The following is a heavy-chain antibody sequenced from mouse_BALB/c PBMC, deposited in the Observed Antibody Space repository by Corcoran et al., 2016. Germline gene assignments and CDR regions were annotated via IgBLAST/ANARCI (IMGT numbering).Heavy chain of an antibody. J-gene: IGHJ4*01. CDR2: IYPGSGST. CDR1: GYTFTDYG. CDR3: ARRGNYPNYYAMDY. D-gene: IGHD2-1*01. V-gene: IGHV1-81*01. Sequence: QVQLQQSGPELVKPGASVKMSCKASGYTFTDYGISWVKQRTGQGLEWIGEIYPGSGSTYYNEKFKGKATLTADKSSNTAYMQLSSLTSEDSAVYFCARRGNYPNYYAMDYWGQGTSVTVSS.